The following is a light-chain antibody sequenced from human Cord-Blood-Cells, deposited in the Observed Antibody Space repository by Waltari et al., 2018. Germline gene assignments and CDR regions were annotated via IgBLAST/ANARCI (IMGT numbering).Light chain of an antibody. V-gene: IGLV6-57*01. J-gene: IGLJ3*02. Sequence: NFMLTQPHSVSESPGKTVTISCTRSSGSIASNYVQWYHQRPGSSPTTVIYEDNQRPSWVPDRFSGSIDSSATPASLTISGLKTEDEADYYCQSYDSSNRVFGGGTKLTVL. CDR1: SGSIASNY. CDR3: QSYDSSNRV. CDR2: EDN.